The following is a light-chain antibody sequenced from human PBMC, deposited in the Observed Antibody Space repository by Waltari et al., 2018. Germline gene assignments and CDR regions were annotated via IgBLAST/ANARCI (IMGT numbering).Light chain of an antibody. CDR1: QDIINY. CDR2: SAS. V-gene: IGKV1-16*01. J-gene: IGKJ3*01. CDR3: QQYSSFPLT. Sequence: DIQVTQSPSSLSASVGDSVTITCRASQDIINYLAWFQQKPGQPPKSLIYSASSMHRGVSDRFSGSGSGTEFTLTITSLQPEDVATYYCQQYSSFPLTFGPGTKVGIK.